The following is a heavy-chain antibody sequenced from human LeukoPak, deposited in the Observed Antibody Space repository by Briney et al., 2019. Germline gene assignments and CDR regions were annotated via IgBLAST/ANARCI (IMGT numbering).Heavy chain of an antibody. J-gene: IGHJ6*03. D-gene: IGHD6-13*01. CDR2: IIPIFGTA. CDR1: EGTFSSYA. CDR3: ARNPAAGTPIPYYYYYYMDV. V-gene: IGHV1-69*05. Sequence: ASVKVSCKASEGTFSSYAISWVRQAPGQGLEWMGGIIPIFGTANYAQKFQGRVTITTDESTSTAYMELSSLRSEDTAVYYCARNPAAGTPIPYYYYYYMDVWGKGTTVTVSS.